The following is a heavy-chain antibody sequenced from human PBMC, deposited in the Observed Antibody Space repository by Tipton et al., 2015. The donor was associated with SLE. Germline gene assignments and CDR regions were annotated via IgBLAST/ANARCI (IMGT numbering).Heavy chain of an antibody. Sequence: TLSLTCTVSNGSINLYYWSWIRQPPGKGLEWIGYIYFTGTTNYNPSLKSRVTISVDTSKNQFSLKLTSVTTADTAVYYCARQYSSTPINWGQGALVTVSS. CDR3: ARQYSSTPIN. J-gene: IGHJ4*02. D-gene: IGHD6-13*01. V-gene: IGHV4-59*01. CDR2: IYFTGTT. CDR1: NGSINLYY.